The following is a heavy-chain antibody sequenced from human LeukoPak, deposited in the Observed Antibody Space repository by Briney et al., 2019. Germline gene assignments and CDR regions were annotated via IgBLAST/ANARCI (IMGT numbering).Heavy chain of an antibody. D-gene: IGHD1-26*01. V-gene: IGHV4-59*01. CDR2: IYYSGST. CDR1: GGSISSYY. CDR3: ARDRKWELYGVFDY. Sequence: SETLSLTCTVSGGSISSYYWSWIRQPPGKGLEWIGYIYYSGSTNYNPSLKSRVTISVDTSKNQFSLKLRSVTAADTAVYYCARDRKWELYGVFDYWGQGTLVTVSS. J-gene: IGHJ4*02.